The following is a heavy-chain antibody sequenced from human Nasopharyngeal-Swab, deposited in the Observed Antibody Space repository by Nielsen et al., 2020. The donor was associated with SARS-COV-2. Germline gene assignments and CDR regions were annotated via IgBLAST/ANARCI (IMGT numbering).Heavy chain of an antibody. J-gene: IGHJ6*02. Sequence: GGSLRLSCAPSGFSVSTNYMSWVRQAPGKGLEWVSMIFSGGTTFYADSVNGRFIISKDTSRNTVSLQMNDLRAEDTAVYFCARDQRDDYNSYYGMDVWGQGTTVTVSS. CDR2: IFSGGTT. CDR3: ARDQRDDYNSYYGMDV. V-gene: IGHV3-53*01. D-gene: IGHD5-24*01. CDR1: GFSVSTNY.